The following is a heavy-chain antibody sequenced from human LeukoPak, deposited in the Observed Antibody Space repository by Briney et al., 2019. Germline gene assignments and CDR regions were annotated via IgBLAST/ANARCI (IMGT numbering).Heavy chain of an antibody. CDR1: GFTFSDSY. J-gene: IGHJ4*02. CDR3: TGDPCHLDS. Sequence: GGSLTLSCPASGFTFSDSYMTWVRQAPGKGVEWVAYIRGSGHDINYSESAKGRFTISRDNAKNSLYLQMSSLRVADTAVYYCTGDPCHLDSWGQGTPVTV. CDR2: IRGSGHDI. V-gene: IGHV3-11*04.